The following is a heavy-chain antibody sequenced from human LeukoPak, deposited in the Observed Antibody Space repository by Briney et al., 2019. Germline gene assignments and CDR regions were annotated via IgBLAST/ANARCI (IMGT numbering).Heavy chain of an antibody. CDR2: ISAYNGDT. CDR3: ARASGHYYYYYMDV. Sequence: ASVKVSGKASGYTFTSYGISWVRQAPGQGLEWMGWISAYNGDTIYAQKFQGRVTMTADTSTNTAYMDLRSLRSDDTAVYYCARASGHYYYYYMDVWAKGTTVTISS. CDR1: GYTFTSYG. D-gene: IGHD1-26*01. V-gene: IGHV1-18*01. J-gene: IGHJ6*03.